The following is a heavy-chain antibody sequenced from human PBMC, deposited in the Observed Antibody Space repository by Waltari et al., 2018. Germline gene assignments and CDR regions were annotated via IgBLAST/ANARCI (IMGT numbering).Heavy chain of an antibody. CDR3: TRENCSGGSCFRADDAFDI. V-gene: IGHV1-69*13. Sequence: QVQLVQSGAEVKKPGSSVKVSCKASGGTFSSYAISWVRQAPGQGLEWMGGIIPIFGTANYAQKFQGRVTITADESTSTAYMELSSLRSEDTAVYYCTRENCSGGSCFRADDAFDIWGQGTMVTVSS. CDR1: GGTFSSYA. J-gene: IGHJ3*02. CDR2: IIPIFGTA. D-gene: IGHD2-15*01.